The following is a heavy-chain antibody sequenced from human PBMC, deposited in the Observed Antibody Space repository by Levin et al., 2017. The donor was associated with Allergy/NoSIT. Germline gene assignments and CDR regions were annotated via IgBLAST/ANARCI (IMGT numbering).Heavy chain of an antibody. CDR1: GFTFSSYS. CDR2: ISSSSSYI. J-gene: IGHJ4*02. Sequence: PGESLKISCAASGFTFSSYSMNWVRQAPGKGLEWVSSISSSSSYIYYADSVKGRFTISRDNAKNSLYLQMNSLRAEDTAVYYCARGDSTHTAMVTPFSDWGQGTLVTVSS. D-gene: IGHD5-18*01. V-gene: IGHV3-21*01. CDR3: ARGDSTHTAMVTPFSD.